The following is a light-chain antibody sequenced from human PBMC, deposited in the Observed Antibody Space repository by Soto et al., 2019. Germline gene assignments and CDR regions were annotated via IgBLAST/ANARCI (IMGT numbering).Light chain of an antibody. Sequence: DIQMTQSPSTLSASVGDRVTITCRASQSISSWLAWYQQKPGKAPKLLIYKASSLESGVPSRFSGSGSGTEFTLTISILQPDYFATYYRQQYNSYLTFGQGTKVEIK. CDR1: QSISSW. CDR3: QQYNSYLT. CDR2: KAS. J-gene: IGKJ1*01. V-gene: IGKV1-5*03.